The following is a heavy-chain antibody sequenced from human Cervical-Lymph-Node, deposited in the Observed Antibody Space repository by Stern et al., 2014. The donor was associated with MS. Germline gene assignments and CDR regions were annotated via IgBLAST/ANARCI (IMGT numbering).Heavy chain of an antibody. V-gene: IGHV4-4*07. J-gene: IGHJ4*02. D-gene: IGHD2-21*02. CDR1: GGSISSYY. Sequence: VQLVQSGPGLVKPSETLSLTCTVSGGSISSYYWSWIRQPAGKGLEWIGRIYTSGSTNYNPSLKSRVTMSLDTSKNQFSLKMSSVTAADTAVYYCARVTYCGGDCYSEDYWGQGTLVTVSS. CDR2: IYTSGST. CDR3: ARVTYCGGDCYSEDY.